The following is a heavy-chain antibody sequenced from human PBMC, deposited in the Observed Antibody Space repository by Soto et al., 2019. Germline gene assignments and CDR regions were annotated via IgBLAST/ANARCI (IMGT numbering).Heavy chain of an antibody. J-gene: IGHJ3*02. V-gene: IGHV1-2*04. D-gene: IGHD2-15*01. CDR1: GYTFTGYY. CDR2: INPNSGGT. Sequence: ASVKVSCNASGYTFTGYYMHLVRQAPGQGLEWMGWINPNSGGTNYAQKFQGWVTMTRDTSISTAYMELSRLRSDDTAVYYCARAVYCSGGSCYSNGNAFDIWGQGTMVTVSS. CDR3: ARAVYCSGGSCYSNGNAFDI.